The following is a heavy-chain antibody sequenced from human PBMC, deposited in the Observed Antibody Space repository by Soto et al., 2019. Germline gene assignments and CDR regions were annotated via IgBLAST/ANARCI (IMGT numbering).Heavy chain of an antibody. V-gene: IGHV3-23*01. CDR1: GFTFRSYA. CDR2: ISGIGGST. CDR3: AKDRDTGSYFDY. D-gene: IGHD3-10*01. J-gene: IGHJ4*02. Sequence: GGSLRLSCAASGFTFRSYAVSWVRQAPGKGLEWVSAISGIGGSTYYADPVKVRFTISRDNSRNTLYLQMNSLRAEDTAIYYCAKDRDTGSYFDYWGQGTLVPVS.